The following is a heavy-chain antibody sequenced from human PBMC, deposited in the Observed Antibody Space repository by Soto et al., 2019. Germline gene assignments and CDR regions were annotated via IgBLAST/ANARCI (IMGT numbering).Heavy chain of an antibody. J-gene: IGHJ4*02. D-gene: IGHD6-13*01. CDR3: AKGEGSSWISEPLDF. CDR1: GFTFSSYA. V-gene: IGHV3-23*01. Sequence: GGSLRLSCAASGFTFSSYAMSWVRQAPGKGLEWVSVISDSGGSTYYADSVKGRFTISRDNSKNTLYLQMNSLRAEDTAVYYCAKGEGSSWISEPLDFWGQGTLVTVSS. CDR2: ISDSGGST.